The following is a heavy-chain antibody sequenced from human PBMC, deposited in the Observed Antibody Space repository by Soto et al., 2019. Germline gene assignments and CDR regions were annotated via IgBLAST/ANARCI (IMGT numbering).Heavy chain of an antibody. CDR1: GFTFSTYG. J-gene: IGHJ3*02. CDR2: IWFDGSDK. Sequence: QVQLVESGGGVVQPGRSLRLSCAASGFTFSTYGMHWVRQAPGKGLEWVALIWFDGSDKYYTESVKGRFTISRDNSRSTVYLQMNSLRAEDTSVYYCAGLYCSAASCYSVGAFDIRGQGTMVTVTS. V-gene: IGHV3-33*01. D-gene: IGHD2-15*01. CDR3: AGLYCSAASCYSVGAFDI.